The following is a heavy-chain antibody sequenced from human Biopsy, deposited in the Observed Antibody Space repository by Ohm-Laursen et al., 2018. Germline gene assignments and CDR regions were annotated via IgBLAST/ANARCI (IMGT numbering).Heavy chain of an antibody. CDR2: FAPENGKT. CDR3: AADVNVWNVNY. J-gene: IGHJ4*02. D-gene: IGHD1-1*01. V-gene: IGHV1-24*01. CDR1: GYTLTELS. Sequence: ASVKVSCKVSGYTLTELSMHWVRQAPGKGLEWMGGFAPENGKTVYAQNFQARVSMTEDTSTDTAYMELRSLRSEDTAVYYCAADVNVWNVNYWGQGTQVTASS.